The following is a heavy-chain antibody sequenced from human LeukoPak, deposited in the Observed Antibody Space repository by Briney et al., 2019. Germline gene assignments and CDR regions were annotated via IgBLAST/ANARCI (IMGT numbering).Heavy chain of an antibody. J-gene: IGHJ3*02. CDR2: INHSGST. CDR3: ARGHRAFDI. CDR1: GGSFSGYY. Sequence: PSETLSLTCAVYGGSFSGYYWSWIRQPPGKGLEWIGEINHSGSTNYNPSLKSRVTISVDTSKNQFSLKLSSVTAADTAVYYCARGHRAFDIWGQGTMVTASS. V-gene: IGHV4-34*01.